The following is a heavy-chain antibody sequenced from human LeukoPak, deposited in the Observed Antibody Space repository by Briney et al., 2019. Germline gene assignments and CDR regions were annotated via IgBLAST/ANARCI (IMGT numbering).Heavy chain of an antibody. Sequence: GASVKVSCKVSGHTLTELSMHWVRQAPGKGLEWMGGFDPEDGETIYAQKFQGRVTMTEDTSTDTAYMELSSLRSEDTAMYYCATSDYYDSSGFPFPYDYWGQGTLVTVSS. J-gene: IGHJ4*02. V-gene: IGHV1-24*01. D-gene: IGHD3-22*01. CDR3: ATSDYYDSSGFPFPYDY. CDR1: GHTLTELS. CDR2: FDPEDGET.